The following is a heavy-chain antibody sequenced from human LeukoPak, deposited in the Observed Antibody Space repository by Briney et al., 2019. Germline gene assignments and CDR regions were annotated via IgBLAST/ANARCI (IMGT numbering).Heavy chain of an antibody. CDR2: ISWNSETI. CDR1: GFTFDDYA. Sequence: PGGSLRLSCAVSGFTFDDYAMHWVRQVPGKGLEWVSGISWNSETIGYADSVKGRFAISRDNAKNSLYLQMNSLRAEDTALYYXATNGGGDSGYGNFDYWGQGTLVTVSS. J-gene: IGHJ4*02. V-gene: IGHV3-9*01. CDR3: ATNGGGDSGYGNFDY. D-gene: IGHD5-12*01.